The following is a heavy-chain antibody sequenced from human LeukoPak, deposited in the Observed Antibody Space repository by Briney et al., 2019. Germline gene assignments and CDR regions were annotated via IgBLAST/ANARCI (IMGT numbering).Heavy chain of an antibody. CDR2: ISSNGDST. V-gene: IGHV3-64*04. CDR1: GFTFSIYA. Sequence: PGGSLRLSCSASGFTFSIYAMHWVRQAPGKGLEYVSAISSNGDSTYYADSEKGRFTISRDNSKSTLYLQMDSLRAEDTAVYYCAKCGNSGCHLIDYWGQGTLVTVSS. CDR3: AKCGNSGCHLIDY. D-gene: IGHD5-12*01. J-gene: IGHJ4*02.